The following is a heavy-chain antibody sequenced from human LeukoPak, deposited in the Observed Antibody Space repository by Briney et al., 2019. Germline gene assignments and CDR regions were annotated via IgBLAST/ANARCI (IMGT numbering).Heavy chain of an antibody. D-gene: IGHD2/OR15-2a*01. J-gene: IGHJ6*03. CDR2: IFYSGST. Sequence: PSETLSLTCVVSGDSIRSNYYWGWIRQPPGKGLEWIGNIFYSGSTYYNPSLKSRLTISVDTSKNHFSLILSSVTAADTAIYFCARSRVIQYYHMDVWGKGTTVTVS. CDR3: ARSRVIQYYHMDV. V-gene: IGHV4-38-2*01. CDR1: GDSIRSNYY.